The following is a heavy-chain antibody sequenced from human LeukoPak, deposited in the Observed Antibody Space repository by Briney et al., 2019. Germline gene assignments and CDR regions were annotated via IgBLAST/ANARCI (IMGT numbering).Heavy chain of an antibody. Sequence: PGGSLRLSCAASGFTFSSYSMNWVRQAPGKGLEWVSSISSSSSYIYYADSVKGRFTISRDNAKNSLYLQMNSLRAEDTAVYYCARVRGSSSWYGMNFDYWGQGTLVTVSS. D-gene: IGHD6-13*01. J-gene: IGHJ4*02. V-gene: IGHV3-21*01. CDR1: GFTFSSYS. CDR3: ARVRGSSSWYGMNFDY. CDR2: ISSSSSYI.